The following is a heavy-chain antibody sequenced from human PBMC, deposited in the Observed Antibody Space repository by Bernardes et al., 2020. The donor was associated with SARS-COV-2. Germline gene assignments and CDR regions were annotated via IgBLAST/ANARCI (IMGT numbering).Heavy chain of an antibody. CDR1: GFTFSSYW. J-gene: IGHJ6*02. V-gene: IGHV3-74*01. CDR3: AVATNSYYGMDV. Sequence: GGSLRLSCAASGFTFSSYWMHWVRQAPGKGLVWVSRINNDGTTTNCADSVKGRFTISRDNAKNTLYLQMNSLRAEDTAVYYCAVATNSYYGMDVWGQGTTVTVSS. D-gene: IGHD5-12*01. CDR2: INNDGTTT.